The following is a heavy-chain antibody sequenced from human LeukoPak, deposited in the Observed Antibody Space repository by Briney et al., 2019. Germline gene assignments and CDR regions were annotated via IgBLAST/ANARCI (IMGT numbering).Heavy chain of an antibody. V-gene: IGHV3-21*01. CDR1: SFNFKTYN. CDR3: ARVGP. Sequence: PGGSLRLSCSASSFNFKTYNINWVRQTPGKGLEWVSSISYTGTYIYYADSVKGRFTISRDNAESSVYLELNSLRVDDTAIYYCARVGPWGQGTLVTVSS. J-gene: IGHJ4*02. CDR2: ISYTGTYI.